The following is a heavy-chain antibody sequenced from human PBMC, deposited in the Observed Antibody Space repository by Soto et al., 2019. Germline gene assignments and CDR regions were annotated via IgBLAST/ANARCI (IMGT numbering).Heavy chain of an antibody. J-gene: IGHJ5*02. Sequence: ASVNVSCKSSGYTFTSYGISWVRQAPGQGLEWMGWISAYNGNTNYAQKLQGRVTMTTDTSTSTAYMELRSLRSDDTAVYYCARLHSSGWRDNWFDPWGQGTLVTVSS. V-gene: IGHV1-18*01. CDR3: ARLHSSGWRDNWFDP. CDR1: GYTFTSYG. D-gene: IGHD6-19*01. CDR2: ISAYNGNT.